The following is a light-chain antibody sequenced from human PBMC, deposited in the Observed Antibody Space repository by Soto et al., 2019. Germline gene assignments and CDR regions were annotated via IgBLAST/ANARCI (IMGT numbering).Light chain of an antibody. Sequence: QLVLTQPPSVSGAPGQRVTISCTGSSSNIGAGYDVHWYQQLPGTAPKLLIYGNSNRPSGVPDRFSGCKSGTSASLVITGLQAEDEADYYCQSYDSSLSGYVFGAGTKVTVL. CDR2: GNS. J-gene: IGLJ1*01. V-gene: IGLV1-40*01. CDR1: SSNIGAGYD. CDR3: QSYDSSLSGYV.